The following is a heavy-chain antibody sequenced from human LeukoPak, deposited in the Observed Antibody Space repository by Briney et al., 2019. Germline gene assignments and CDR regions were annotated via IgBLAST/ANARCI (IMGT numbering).Heavy chain of an antibody. Sequence: PSETLSLTCAVYGGSFSGYYWSWIRQPPGKGLEWMGEINHSGSTNYNPSLKSRVTISVDTSKNQFSLKLSSVTAADTAVYYCAGSPLRFLEWSAVYWGQGTLVTVSS. D-gene: IGHD3-3*01. V-gene: IGHV4-34*01. CDR3: AGSPLRFLEWSAVY. J-gene: IGHJ4*02. CDR1: GGSFSGYY. CDR2: INHSGST.